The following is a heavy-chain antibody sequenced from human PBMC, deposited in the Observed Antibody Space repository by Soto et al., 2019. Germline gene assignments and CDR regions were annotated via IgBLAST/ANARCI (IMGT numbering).Heavy chain of an antibody. CDR1: GFTFNTYG. J-gene: IGHJ6*02. CDR3: ARGGYSAGWTYGMDV. CDR2: IWYDGSNN. V-gene: IGHV3-33*01. Sequence: QVQLVESEGGEVQPGRSLRLSCAASGFTFNTYGMHWVRQAPGKGLEWVAVIWYDGSNNYYADSVKGRFTISRDNSKNTLYLEMNSLRPEDTAVYHCARGGYSAGWTYGMDVWGQGTTVTVS. D-gene: IGHD6-19*01.